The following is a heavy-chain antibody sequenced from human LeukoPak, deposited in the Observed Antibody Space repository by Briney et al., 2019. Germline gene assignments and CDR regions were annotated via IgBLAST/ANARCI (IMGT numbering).Heavy chain of an antibody. J-gene: IGHJ3*02. CDR2: IYSGGST. CDR1: GFTVSSNY. CDR3: ALGKDYGSGSNDAFDI. D-gene: IGHD3-10*01. Sequence: GGSLRLSCAASGFTVSSNYMSWVRQAPGKGLEWVSVIYSGGSTYYADSVKGRFTISRDNSKNTLYLQMNSLRAGDTVVYYCALGKDYGSGSNDAFDIWGQGTMVTVSS. V-gene: IGHV3-53*01.